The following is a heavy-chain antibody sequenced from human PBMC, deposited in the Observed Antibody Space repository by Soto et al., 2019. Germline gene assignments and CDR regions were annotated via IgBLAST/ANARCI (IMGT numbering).Heavy chain of an antibody. CDR2: IYHSGST. Sequence: QLQLQESGSGLVKPSQTLSLTCAVSGGSISSGGYSWSWIRQPPGKGLEWIGYIYHSGSTYYNPSLKSRVTISVDRSKNQFSLKRSSVTAADTAVYYCARDTWYDSSGRPGAFDIWGQGTMVTVSS. CDR3: ARDTWYDSSGRPGAFDI. V-gene: IGHV4-30-2*01. CDR1: GGSISSGGYS. D-gene: IGHD3-22*01. J-gene: IGHJ3*02.